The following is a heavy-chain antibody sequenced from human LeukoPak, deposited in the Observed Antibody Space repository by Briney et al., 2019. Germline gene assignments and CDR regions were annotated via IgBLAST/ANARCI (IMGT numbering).Heavy chain of an antibody. CDR3: ARDLRLFGGYAFDI. D-gene: IGHD3-3*01. CDR2: IYYSGST. J-gene: IGHJ3*02. V-gene: IGHV4-31*03. Sequence: PSETLSLTCTVSGGSISSGGYYWSWIRQHPGKGLEWIGYIYYSGSTYYNPSLKSRVTISVDTSKNQFSLKLSSVTAADTAVCYCARDLRLFGGYAFDIWGQGTMVTVSS. CDR1: GGSISSGGYY.